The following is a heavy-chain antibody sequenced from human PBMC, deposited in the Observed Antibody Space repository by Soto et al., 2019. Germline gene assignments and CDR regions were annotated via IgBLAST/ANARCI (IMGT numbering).Heavy chain of an antibody. D-gene: IGHD3-10*01. CDR1: GFTFSSYA. CDR2: ISGSGGST. Sequence: GGSLRLSCAASGFTFSSYAMSWVRQAPGKGLEWVSAISGSGGSTYYADSVKGRFTISRDNSKNTLYLQMNSLRAEDTAVYYCAKDRKPQYYYGSGSYLFDYWGQGTLVTVSS. V-gene: IGHV3-23*01. CDR3: AKDRKPQYYYGSGSYLFDY. J-gene: IGHJ4*02.